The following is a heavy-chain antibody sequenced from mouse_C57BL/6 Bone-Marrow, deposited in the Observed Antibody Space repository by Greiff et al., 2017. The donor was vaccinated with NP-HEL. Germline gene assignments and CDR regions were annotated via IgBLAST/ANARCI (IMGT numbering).Heavy chain of an antibody. CDR3: ARGSDSSGYYYAMDY. Sequence: DVKLQESGGGLVKPGGSLKLSCAASGFTFSSYAMSWVRQTPEKRLEWVATISDGGSYTYYPDNVKGRFTISRDNAKNNLYLQMSHLKSEDTAMYYCARGSDSSGYYYAMDYWGQGTSVTVSS. CDR2: ISDGGSYT. J-gene: IGHJ4*01. V-gene: IGHV5-4*03. D-gene: IGHD3-2*02. CDR1: GFTFSSYA.